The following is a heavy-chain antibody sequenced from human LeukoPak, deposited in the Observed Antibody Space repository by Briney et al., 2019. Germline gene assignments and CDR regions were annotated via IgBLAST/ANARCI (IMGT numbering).Heavy chain of an antibody. V-gene: IGHV1-18*01. CDR2: ISTYNGNT. J-gene: IGHJ4*02. CDR3: GRDQGYYFDY. Sequence: ASVKVSCKASGYTFTSYGVSWVRQAPGQGLEWMGWISTYNGNTNYAQKFQGRVNMTTDTSTSTAYMELRSLRSDDTAVYYCGRDQGYYFDYWGQGTLVTVSS. CDR1: GYTFTSYG.